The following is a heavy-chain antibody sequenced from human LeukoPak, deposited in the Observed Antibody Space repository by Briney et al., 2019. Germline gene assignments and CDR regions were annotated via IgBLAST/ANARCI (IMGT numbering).Heavy chain of an antibody. CDR1: GFAFSNYW. V-gene: IGHV3-74*01. D-gene: IGHD3-16*01. Sequence: PGGPLRLSCAASGFAFSNYWLHWVRQAPGKGLEWVARINTHGSSTNYADSVKGRFTISRDNAKNTLYLQMTTLSAEDTAVYYALAGYYYYYMAVWGKGTTVTVSS. CDR2: INTHGSST. CDR3: LAGYYYYYMAV. J-gene: IGHJ6*03.